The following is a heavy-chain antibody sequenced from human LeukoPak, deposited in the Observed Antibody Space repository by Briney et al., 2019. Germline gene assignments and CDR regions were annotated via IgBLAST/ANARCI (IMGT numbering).Heavy chain of an antibody. Sequence: SETLSLTCTVSGGSINSYYWSWIRQPPGKGLEWIGYIFYTGTTKYNPSLKSRVTISVDRSMNKFSMKLTSVTGADTAVYYCARVPDYGDYLGAWYFDLWGRGTLVTVSS. CDR1: GGSINSYY. CDR3: ARVPDYGDYLGAWYFDL. D-gene: IGHD4-17*01. V-gene: IGHV4-59*12. J-gene: IGHJ2*01. CDR2: IFYTGTT.